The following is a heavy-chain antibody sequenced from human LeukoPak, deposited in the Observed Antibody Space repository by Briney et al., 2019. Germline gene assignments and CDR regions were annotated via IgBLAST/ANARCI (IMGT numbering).Heavy chain of an antibody. CDR3: ARGGGGNSH. CDR2: NSPNSGGT. Sequence: ASVKVSCKASGYTFSDYYMHWVRQAPGQGLEWMGWNSPNSGGTDYAQKFQGRVTMTRDTSISTAYMELSSLRSDDTAVYYCARGGGGNSHWGQGTLVTVSS. V-gene: IGHV1-2*02. CDR1: GYTFSDYY. D-gene: IGHD4-23*01. J-gene: IGHJ4*02.